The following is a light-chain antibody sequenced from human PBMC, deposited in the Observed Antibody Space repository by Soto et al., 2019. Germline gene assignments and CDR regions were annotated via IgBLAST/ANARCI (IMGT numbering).Light chain of an antibody. Sequence: DIQLIQSPSSLSASVGDRVTITCHTSQRVSSYLNWYQQKPGKAPKLLINAVSTLHSGDPSRFSGSGSETDFTLTISSLQPEESGTYYCQQSYTTPSWTFGQGTKVEI. CDR1: QRVSSY. J-gene: IGKJ1*01. V-gene: IGKV1-39*01. CDR3: QQSYTTPSWT. CDR2: AVS.